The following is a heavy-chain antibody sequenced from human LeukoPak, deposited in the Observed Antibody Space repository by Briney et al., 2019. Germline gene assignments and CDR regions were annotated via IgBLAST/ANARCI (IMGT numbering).Heavy chain of an antibody. CDR1: GYTFTNYW. CDR2: IYLGDSNI. J-gene: IGHJ4*02. CDR3: ARRPYCSSTICYGGDYFDY. V-gene: IGHV5-51*01. D-gene: IGHD2-2*01. Sequence: GEPLKISCKGSGYTFTNYWIGWMRQIPGKGLEWMGIIYLGDSNIRYSPSFQGQVTISVDKSISTAYLQWSSLKASDTAMYYCARRPYCSSTICYGGDYFDYWGQGTLVTVSS.